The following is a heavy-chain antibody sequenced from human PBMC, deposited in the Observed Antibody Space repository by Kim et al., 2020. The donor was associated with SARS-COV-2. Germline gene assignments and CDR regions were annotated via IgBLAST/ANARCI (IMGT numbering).Heavy chain of an antibody. Sequence: SETLSLTCAVYGGSFSGYYWSWIRQPPGKGLEWIGEINHSGSTNYNPSLKSRVTISVDTSKNQFSLKLSSVTAADTAVYYCARGRYDYVWVWYRRTYYF. CDR2: INHSGST. V-gene: IGHV4-34*01. J-gene: IGHJ4*01. CDR3: ARGRYDYVWVWYRRTYYF. CDR1: GGSFSGYY. D-gene: IGHD3-16*01.